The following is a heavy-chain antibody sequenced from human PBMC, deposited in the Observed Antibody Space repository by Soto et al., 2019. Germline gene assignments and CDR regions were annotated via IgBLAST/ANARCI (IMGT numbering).Heavy chain of an antibody. CDR1: GLNFTQHP. Sequence: PGGSLRLSCAVSGLNFTQHPMIWVRQGPGKGLEWVSAISGRSGDTAYAVAVTERLTPLRYSSTYTMFMQMNSLAAEDTAVYYCGGQSDYWGQGTLVTVSS. V-gene: IGHV3-23*01. CDR2: ISGRSGDT. CDR3: GGQSDY. J-gene: IGHJ4*02.